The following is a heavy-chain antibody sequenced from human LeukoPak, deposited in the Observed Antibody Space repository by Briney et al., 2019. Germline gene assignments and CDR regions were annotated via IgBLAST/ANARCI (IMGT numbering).Heavy chain of an antibody. CDR3: ARFATYFLSGYSFDY. CDR1: GYTFTSYY. J-gene: IGHJ4*02. D-gene: IGHD3-3*01. V-gene: IGHV1-46*03. CDR2: INPSGGST. Sequence: ASVKVSCKASGYTFTSYYMHWVRQAPGQGLEWMGIINPSGGSTSYAQKFQGRVTMTRDTSTSTVYMELSSLRSEDTAVYYCARFATYFLSGYSFDYWGQGTLVTGSS.